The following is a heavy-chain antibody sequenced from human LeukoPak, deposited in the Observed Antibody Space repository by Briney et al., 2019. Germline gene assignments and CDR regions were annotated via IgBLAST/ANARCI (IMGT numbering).Heavy chain of an antibody. V-gene: IGHV3-48*01. CDR3: ARGSHSSGSFYYYYYMDV. CDR1: GFTYSHNG. CDR2: ISSSGSTM. Sequence: GGSLRLSCVASGFTYSHNGMHWVRQAPGKGLEWVSYISSSGSTMHHADSVKGRFTISRDNSKNTLYLQMNSLRAEDTAVYYCARGSHSSGSFYYYYYMDVWGKGTTVTISS. J-gene: IGHJ6*03. D-gene: IGHD6-19*01.